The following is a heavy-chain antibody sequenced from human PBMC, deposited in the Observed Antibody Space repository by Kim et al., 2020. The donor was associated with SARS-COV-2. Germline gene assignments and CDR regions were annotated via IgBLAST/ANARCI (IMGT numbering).Heavy chain of an antibody. D-gene: IGHD6-19*01. CDR2: IYSDGST. CDR1: GFAVNSSP. CDR3: ARDPRSTIAVAGTEYF. J-gene: IGHJ1*01. V-gene: IGHV3-66*01. Sequence: GGSLRLSCVGSGFAVNSSPMSWVRQAPGEGLKWLAVIYSDGSTFYADPLRGKLVISRDDSTNTLFLQINSLRADDSAVYYCARDPRSTIAVAGTEYF.